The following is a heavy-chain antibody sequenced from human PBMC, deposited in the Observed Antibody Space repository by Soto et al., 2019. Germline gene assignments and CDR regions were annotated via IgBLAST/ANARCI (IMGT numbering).Heavy chain of an antibody. CDR1: GGPISSSSYY. J-gene: IGHJ2*01. CDR2: IYYTGYT. Sequence: SETLSLTCSVSGGPISSSSYYWGWIRQAPGKGLEWLTTIYYTGYTYHNPSLKSHVTISVDTSKDQFSLELTSVTAADTALYYGARSAIATHWFFDLWGRGTLVTVSS. CDR3: ARSAIATHWFFDL. V-gene: IGHV4-39*01. D-gene: IGHD5-18*01.